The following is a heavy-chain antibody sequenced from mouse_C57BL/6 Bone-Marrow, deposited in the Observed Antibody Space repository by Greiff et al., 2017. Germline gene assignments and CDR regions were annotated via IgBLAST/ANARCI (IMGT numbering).Heavy chain of an antibody. J-gene: IGHJ3*01. CDR2: IWRGGST. Sequence: VKLQESGPGLVQPSQSLSITCTVSGFSLTSYGVHWVRQSPGKGLEWLGVIWRGGSTDYNAAFMSRLSIPKDNSKSHVFFKMNSLQADDTAIYYCAKSLNIYYDFGFAYWGQGALVTVSA. CDR3: AKSLNIYYDFGFAY. CDR1: GFSLTSYG. V-gene: IGHV2-5*01. D-gene: IGHD2-4*01.